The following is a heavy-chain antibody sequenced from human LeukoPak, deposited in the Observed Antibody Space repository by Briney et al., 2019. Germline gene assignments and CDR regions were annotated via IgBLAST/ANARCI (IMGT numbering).Heavy chain of an antibody. CDR1: GGSISSYY. Sequence: SETLSLTCTASGGSISSYYWSWIRQPPGKGLEWIGYIYYSGSTNYNPSLKSRVTISVDTSKNQFSLKLSSVTAADTAVYYCAAIGYCSSTSCPFDYWGQGTLVTVSS. V-gene: IGHV4-59*01. D-gene: IGHD2-2*01. J-gene: IGHJ4*02. CDR3: AAIGYCSSTSCPFDY. CDR2: IYYSGST.